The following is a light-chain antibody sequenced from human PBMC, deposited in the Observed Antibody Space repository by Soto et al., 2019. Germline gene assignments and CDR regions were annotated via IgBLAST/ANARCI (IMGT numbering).Light chain of an antibody. CDR3: CSYAGSSTFYV. V-gene: IGLV2-23*02. CDR2: QVT. CDR1: SSDVGIYNY. J-gene: IGLJ1*01. Sequence: QSVLTQPASVFGAPGQSITISCTGTSSDVGIYNYVSWYQQHPGKAPKLMIYQVTNRPSGVSNRFSGSKSGNTASLTISGLQAEDEADYYCCSYAGSSTFYVFGTGTKVTVL.